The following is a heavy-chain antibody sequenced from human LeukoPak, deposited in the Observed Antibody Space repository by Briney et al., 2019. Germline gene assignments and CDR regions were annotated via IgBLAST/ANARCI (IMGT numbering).Heavy chain of an antibody. CDR2: IYHSGST. V-gene: IGHV4-38-2*01. D-gene: IGHD3-3*01. CDR3: ARGDYDFWILSRRWNWFDP. J-gene: IGHJ5*02. CDR1: GYSISSGYY. Sequence: PSETLSLTCAVSGYSISSGYYWGWIRQPPGKGLEWIGSIYHSGSTNYNPSLKSRVTISVDTSKNQFSLKLSSVTAADTAVYYCARGDYDFWILSRRWNWFDPWGQGTLVTVSS.